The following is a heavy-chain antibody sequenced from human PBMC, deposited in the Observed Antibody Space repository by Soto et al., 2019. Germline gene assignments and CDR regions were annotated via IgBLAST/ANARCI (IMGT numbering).Heavy chain of an antibody. CDR1: GFTFRNYA. CDR2: INGGGIST. J-gene: IGHJ4*02. V-gene: IGHV3-23*01. D-gene: IGHD3-3*01. Sequence: QLLQSGGGLVQPGGSLRLSCAASGFTFRNYAMSWVRQTPEKGLEWVSAINGGGISTYYADSVKGRFTISRDQLMNNIFLQRDSRRVGDNALYYFTKGRYLEWFLSGGGEDSWGRGTLVTVSS. CDR3: TKGRYLEWFLSGGGEDS.